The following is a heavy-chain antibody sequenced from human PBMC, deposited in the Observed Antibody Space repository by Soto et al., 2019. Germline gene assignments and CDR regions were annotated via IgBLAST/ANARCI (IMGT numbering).Heavy chain of an antibody. V-gene: IGHV1-69*06. J-gene: IGHJ5*02. CDR2: IIPIFGTA. Sequence: SVKVSCKASGGTFSSYAVSWVRQAPGQGLEWMGGIIPIFGTANYAQKFQGRVTITADKSTSTAYMELSSLRSEDTAVYYCAREAIAAAGFNWFDPWGQGTLVTVSS. CDR3: AREAIAAAGFNWFDP. CDR1: GGTFSSYA. D-gene: IGHD6-13*01.